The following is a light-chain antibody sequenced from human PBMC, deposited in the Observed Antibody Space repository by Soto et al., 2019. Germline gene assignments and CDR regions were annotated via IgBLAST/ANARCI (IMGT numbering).Light chain of an antibody. CDR2: GNN. CDR1: SSNIGAGYD. CDR3: QSYDSGLSGYV. Sequence: QLVLTQPPSVSGAPGQRVTISCTGSSSNIGAGYDVHWYQQLPGTAPKLLIYGNNNRPSGVPDRFSGSKSGTSASLAITGLQAEDEADYYCQSYDSGLSGYVFGTGTKVTVL. V-gene: IGLV1-40*01. J-gene: IGLJ1*01.